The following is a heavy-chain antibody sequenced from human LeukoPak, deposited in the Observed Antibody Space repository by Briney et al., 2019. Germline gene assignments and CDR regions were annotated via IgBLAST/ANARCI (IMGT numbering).Heavy chain of an antibody. J-gene: IGHJ4*02. CDR2: ICSSSSYI. D-gene: IGHD5-12*01. CDR3: ASQDRGGYDGPVDY. V-gene: IGHV3-21*01. Sequence: GGSLRLSCAASGFTFTTYFMNSVRQTPGEGLERGSSICSSSSYIYNADSVKGRFTISRNNAKNSLSLQMNRLRAEDTAVYYCASQDRGGYDGPVDYWGQGTLVTVSS. CDR1: GFTFTTYF.